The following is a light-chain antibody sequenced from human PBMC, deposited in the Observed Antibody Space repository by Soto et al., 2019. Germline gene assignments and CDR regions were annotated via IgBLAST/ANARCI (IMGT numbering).Light chain of an antibody. Sequence: EIVLTQSPVPLSLSPGERATLACRANRSFASSYLGWYQQKPGQAPRLLIYAASTRATGIPYRFSGSGSATDFTLTISRLEPEDSAVYYCHHYDSSPPYTFGQGTKLEIK. CDR2: AAS. CDR1: RSFASSY. CDR3: HHYDSSPPYT. J-gene: IGKJ2*01. V-gene: IGKV3-20*01.